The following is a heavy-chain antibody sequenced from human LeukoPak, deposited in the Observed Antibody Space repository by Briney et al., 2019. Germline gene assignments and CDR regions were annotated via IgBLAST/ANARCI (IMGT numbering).Heavy chain of an antibody. CDR1: GFTFSSSS. Sequence: GGSLRLSCAASGFTFSSSSMNWVRQAPGKGLEWVSSISSSSSYIYYADSVKGRFTISRDNAKNSLYLQMNSLRAEDTAVYYCARGIAALGFDPWGQGTLVTVSS. CDR3: ARGIAALGFDP. D-gene: IGHD6-6*01. CDR2: ISSSSSYI. J-gene: IGHJ5*02. V-gene: IGHV3-21*01.